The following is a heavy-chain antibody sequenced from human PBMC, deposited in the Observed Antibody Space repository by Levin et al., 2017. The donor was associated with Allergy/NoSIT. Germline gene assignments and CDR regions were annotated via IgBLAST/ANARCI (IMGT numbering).Heavy chain of an antibody. J-gene: IGHJ4*02. D-gene: IGHD6-19*01. CDR3: ARDLRPSGWYFDY. CDR2: IYSGGST. V-gene: IGHV3-66*01. CDR1: GFTVGSNY. Sequence: PGGSLRLSCAASGFTVGSNYMSWVRQAPGKGLEWVAIIYSGGSTYYADSVKGRFTISRDNSENTLYLKMNALRAEDTAVYYCARDLRPSGWYFDYWGQGTLVTVSS.